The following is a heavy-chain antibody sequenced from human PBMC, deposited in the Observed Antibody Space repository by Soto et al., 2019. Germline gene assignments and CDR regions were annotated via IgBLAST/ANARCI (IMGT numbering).Heavy chain of an antibody. D-gene: IGHD6-13*01. Sequence: EASVKVSCKASGGTFSSYAISWVRQAPGQGLEWMGGIIPIFGTANYAQKFQGRVTITADESTSTAYMELSSLRSEDTAVYYCARAPYSSSWYGVSYYFDYWGQGTLVTVSS. J-gene: IGHJ4*02. CDR3: ARAPYSSSWYGVSYYFDY. CDR2: IIPIFGTA. V-gene: IGHV1-69*13. CDR1: GGTFSSYA.